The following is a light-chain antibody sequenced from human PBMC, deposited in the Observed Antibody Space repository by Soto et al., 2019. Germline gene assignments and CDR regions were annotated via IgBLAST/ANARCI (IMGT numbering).Light chain of an antibody. J-gene: IGLJ1*01. Sequence: QSVLTQPPSVSAAPGQKVIISCSGSSFNIGNNYVSWYQQLPGTAPKLLIYDNNKRPSGIPDRLSGSKSGTSATLAITGLQTADEADYYCGAWESSLNPYVFGTGTKVTVL. CDR2: DNN. V-gene: IGLV1-51*01. CDR3: GAWESSLNPYV. CDR1: SFNIGNNY.